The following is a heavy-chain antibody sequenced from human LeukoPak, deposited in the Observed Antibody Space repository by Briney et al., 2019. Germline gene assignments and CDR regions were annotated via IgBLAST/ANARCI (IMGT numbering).Heavy chain of an antibody. Sequence: GGSLRLSCAASGFTFSSYAMRWVRQAPGKGLEWVAVITYDGGNKYYADSVKGRFTISRDNSKNTLYLQMNSLRAEDTAVYYCAREIIGLGSYWGPGTLVTVSS. V-gene: IGHV3-30*04. J-gene: IGHJ4*02. D-gene: IGHD3-10*01. CDR1: GFTFSSYA. CDR2: ITYDGGNK. CDR3: AREIIGLGSY.